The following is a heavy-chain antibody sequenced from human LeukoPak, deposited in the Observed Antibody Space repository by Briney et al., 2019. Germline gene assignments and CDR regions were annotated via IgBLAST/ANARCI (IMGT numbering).Heavy chain of an antibody. J-gene: IGHJ4*02. Sequence: WETLSLTCTVPGGSINSRSDYWGWIRQPPGKGLEWIGSIYYSGSTHYNPSLKSRVTMSIDTSKNQFSLRLSSVTAADTAVYYCARRPGEYGGNDFDYWGQGTLVTVSS. CDR2: IYYSGST. CDR1: GGSINSRSDY. V-gene: IGHV4-39*01. CDR3: ARRPGEYGGNDFDY. D-gene: IGHD4/OR15-4a*01.